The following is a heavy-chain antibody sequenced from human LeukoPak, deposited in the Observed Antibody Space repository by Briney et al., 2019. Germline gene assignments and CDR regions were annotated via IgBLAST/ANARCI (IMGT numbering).Heavy chain of an antibody. CDR3: ARAPRHAAASPRVWFDP. J-gene: IGHJ5*02. CDR1: GYSISSGYY. D-gene: IGHD6-6*01. V-gene: IGHV4-38-2*02. Sequence: SETLSLTCTVSGYSISSGYYWGWIRQPPGKGLEWIGSIYHSGSTYYNPSLKSRVTISVDTSKNQFSLKLSSVTAADTAVYYCARAPRHAAASPRVWFDPWGQGTLVTVSS. CDR2: IYHSGST.